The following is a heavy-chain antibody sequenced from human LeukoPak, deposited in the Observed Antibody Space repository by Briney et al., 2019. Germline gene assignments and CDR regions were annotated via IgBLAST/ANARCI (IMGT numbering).Heavy chain of an antibody. CDR1: GYTFTGYY. CDR2: INPNSGGT. Sequence: ASVKVSCKASGYTFTGYYMHWVRQAPGQGLEWMGWINPNSGGTNYAQKFRGRVTMTRDTSISTAYMELSRLRSDDTAVYYCARGPLLTVGAERYWGQGTLVTVSS. J-gene: IGHJ4*02. D-gene: IGHD1-26*01. CDR3: ARGPLLTVGAERY. V-gene: IGHV1-2*02.